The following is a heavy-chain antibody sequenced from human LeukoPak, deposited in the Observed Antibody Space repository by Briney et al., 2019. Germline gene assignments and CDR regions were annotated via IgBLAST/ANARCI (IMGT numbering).Heavy chain of an antibody. D-gene: IGHD6-19*01. J-gene: IGHJ6*03. CDR1: GGTFSSYA. CDR3: ARDGTKTRTTNSPGSSGWYGGPRYYYYYYMDV. CDR2: INPQSGDT. Sequence: GASVKVSCKASGGTFSSYAISWVRQAPGQGLEWMGWINPQSGDTNYAEKFQGRVSMTRDTSSSTAYMELTRLTSDDTAVYFCARDGTKTRTTNSPGSSGWYGGPRYYYYYYMDVWGKGTTVPVSS. V-gene: IGHV1-2*02.